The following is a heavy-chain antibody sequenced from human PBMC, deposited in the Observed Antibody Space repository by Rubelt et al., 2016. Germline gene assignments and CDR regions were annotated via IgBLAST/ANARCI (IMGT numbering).Heavy chain of an antibody. CDR2: ISSSGSTI. CDR3: ARDVYYDSSGYYYRAEYYFDY. V-gene: IGHV3-11*04. CDR1: GFTFSDYY. Sequence: ASGFTFSDYYMSWIRQAPGKGLEWVSYISSSGSTIYYADSVKGRFTISRDNAKNSLYLQMNSLRAEDTAVYYCARDVYYDSSGYYYRAEYYFDYWGQGTLVTVSS. D-gene: IGHD3-22*01. J-gene: IGHJ4*02.